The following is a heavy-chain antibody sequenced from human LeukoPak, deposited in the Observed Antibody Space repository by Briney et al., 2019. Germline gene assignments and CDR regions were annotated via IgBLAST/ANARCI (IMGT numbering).Heavy chain of an antibody. CDR2: IYYSGST. CDR1: GGSISSYY. CDR3: ATDTVTTYFGY. D-gene: IGHD4-17*01. V-gene: IGHV4-59*01. J-gene: IGHJ4*02. Sequence: SETLSLTCTVSGGSISSYYWSWIRQPPGKGLEWIGYIYYSGSTNYNPSLKSRVTISVDTSKNQFSLKLSSVTAADTAVYYCATDTVTTYFGYWGQGTLVTVSS.